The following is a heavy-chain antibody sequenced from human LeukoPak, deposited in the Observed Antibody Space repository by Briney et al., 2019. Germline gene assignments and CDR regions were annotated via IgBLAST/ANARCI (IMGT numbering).Heavy chain of an antibody. D-gene: IGHD3-3*01. J-gene: IGHJ4*02. CDR1: GFTFSSYS. Sequence: GGSLRLSCAASGFTFSSYSMNWVRQAPGKGLEWVSSISSSSSYIYYADSVKGRFTISRDNSKNSLYLQMNSLRAEDTALYYCAKPLMRGYRNPPGYWGQGTLVTVSS. V-gene: IGHV3-21*04. CDR2: ISSSSSYI. CDR3: AKPLMRGYRNPPGY.